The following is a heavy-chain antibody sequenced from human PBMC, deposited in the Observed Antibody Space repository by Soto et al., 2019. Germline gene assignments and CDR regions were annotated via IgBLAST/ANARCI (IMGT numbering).Heavy chain of an antibody. CDR2: ITGSGGDT. D-gene: IGHD6-25*01. CDR3: AQGSGPYRPYYFDF. CDR1: GFTFSSYA. Sequence: EVQLLESGGDLVQPGGSLRLSCAASGFTFSSYAMSWVRQAPGKGLEWVSAITGSGGDTYYADSVKGRFTLSRDNSENTLYLQMSTLRAEDTAVYYCAQGSGPYRPYYFDFWGQGTLVTVSS. V-gene: IGHV3-23*01. J-gene: IGHJ4*02.